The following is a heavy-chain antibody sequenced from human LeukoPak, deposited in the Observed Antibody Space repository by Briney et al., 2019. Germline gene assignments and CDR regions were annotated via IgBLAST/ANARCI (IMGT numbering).Heavy chain of an antibody. Sequence: SETLSLTCTVSGGSISSSSYYRGWIRQPPGKGLEWIGSIYYSGSTYYNPSLKSRVTISVDTSKNQFSLKLSSVTAADTAVYYCAGSPGVGATNYYYYMDVWGKGTTVTVSS. CDR3: AGSPGVGATNYYYYMDV. CDR2: IYYSGST. D-gene: IGHD1-26*01. CDR1: GGSISSSSYY. V-gene: IGHV4-39*01. J-gene: IGHJ6*03.